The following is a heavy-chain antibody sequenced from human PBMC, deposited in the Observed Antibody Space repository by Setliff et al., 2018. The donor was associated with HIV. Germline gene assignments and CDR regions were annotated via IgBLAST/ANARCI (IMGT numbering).Heavy chain of an antibody. D-gene: IGHD4-17*01. CDR1: GFTVSSNY. Sequence: GGSLRLSCAASGFTVSSNYLNWVRQAPGKGLEWVSVIYSGGTTYYADSVKGRFTISRDNSKNTLYLQMNSLRAEGTAVYYCARAPLGDYLRYYYYYMDVWGKGTTVTVSS. V-gene: IGHV3-53*01. J-gene: IGHJ6*03. CDR2: IYSGGTT. CDR3: ARAPLGDYLRYYYYYMDV.